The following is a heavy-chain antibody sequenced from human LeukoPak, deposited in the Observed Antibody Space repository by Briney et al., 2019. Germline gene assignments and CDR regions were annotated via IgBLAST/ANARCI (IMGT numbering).Heavy chain of an antibody. J-gene: IGHJ4*02. CDR2: IYTSGST. Sequence: PSETLSLTCTVSGGSISSYYWSWIRQAPGKGLEWIGYIYTSGSTNYNPSLKSRVTISVDTSKNQFSLKLSSVTAADTAVYYCARLLPDYYDSSGFFDYWGQGTLVTVYS. CDR3: ARLLPDYYDSSGFFDY. D-gene: IGHD3-22*01. V-gene: IGHV4-4*09. CDR1: GGSISSYY.